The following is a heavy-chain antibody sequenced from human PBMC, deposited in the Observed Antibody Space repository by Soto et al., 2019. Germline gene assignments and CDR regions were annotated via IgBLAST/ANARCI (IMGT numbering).Heavy chain of an antibody. CDR3: ARSLYSGSYLHFDY. CDR2: IYNSGNT. CDR1: GGSISRYY. J-gene: IGHJ4*02. Sequence: SETLSVTCTVSGGSISRYYWNWIRQSPGKGLEWIGYIYNSGNTNYNPSLKSRVTISVDTFKNQFSLKLSSVTAADTAVYYCARSLYSGSYLHFDYWGQGTLVTVSS. D-gene: IGHD1-26*01. V-gene: IGHV4-59*01.